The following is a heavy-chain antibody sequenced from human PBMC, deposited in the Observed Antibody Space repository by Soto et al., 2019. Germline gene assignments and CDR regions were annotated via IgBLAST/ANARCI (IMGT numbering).Heavy chain of an antibody. J-gene: IGHJ5*02. CDR1: GGSSRDFD. CDR3: ARDQLSSGVCVLFDP. V-gene: IGHV4-59*01. CDR2: IYYSGST. Sequence: TNTVAGGSSRDFDWRWIMQKTGKGLEWIGYIYYSGSTSYNPSLRSRVTISVDTSKNQFSLILSSVTSADTAVYYCARDQLSSGVCVLFDPWGQGTLDTVSS. D-gene: IGHD6-25*01.